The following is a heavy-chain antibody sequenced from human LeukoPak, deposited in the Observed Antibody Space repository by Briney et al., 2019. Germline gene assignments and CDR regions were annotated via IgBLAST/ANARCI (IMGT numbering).Heavy chain of an antibody. CDR2: ISSSGSTI. CDR1: GFTFSDYF. CDR3: ACYYYDSSGYLQCDY. D-gene: IGHD3-22*01. V-gene: IGHV3-11*04. Sequence: PGGSLRLSCAASGFTFSDYFMSWIRQAPGKGLEWVSYISSSGSTIYYADSVKGRFTISRDNAKNSLYLQMNSLRAEDTAVYYCACYYYDSSGYLQCDYWGQGTLVTVSS. J-gene: IGHJ4*02.